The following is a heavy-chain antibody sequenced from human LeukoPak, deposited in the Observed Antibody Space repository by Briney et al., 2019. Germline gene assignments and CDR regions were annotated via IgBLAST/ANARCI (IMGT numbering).Heavy chain of an antibody. J-gene: IGHJ4*02. CDR3: ARWQEGSGTYYIDY. CDR1: GYTFTGYY. CDR2: IHPNSGGT. Sequence: ASVKVSCETSGYTFTGYYMKWVRQAPGQGLEWMGWIHPNSGGTNYAPKFQGRITLTRDTSISTAYMELSSLRSDDTAVYYCARWQEGSGTYYIDYWGQGTLVTVSS. V-gene: IGHV1-2*02. D-gene: IGHD3-10*01.